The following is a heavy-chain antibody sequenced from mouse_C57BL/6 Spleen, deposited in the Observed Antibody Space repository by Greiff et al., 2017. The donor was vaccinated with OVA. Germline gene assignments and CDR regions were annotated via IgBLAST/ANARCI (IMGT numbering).Heavy chain of an antibody. V-gene: IGHV1-55*01. Sequence: QVQLQQPGAELVKPGASVKMSCKASGYTFTSYWINWVKQRPGQGLEWIGDIYPGSGSTNYNEKFKSKATLTVDTSSSTAYMQLSSLTSEDAAVYYCARWKDSQEDYFDYWGQGTTLTVSS. CDR3: ARWKDSQEDYFDY. D-gene: IGHD3-3*01. CDR2: IYPGSGST. CDR1: GYTFTSYW. J-gene: IGHJ2*01.